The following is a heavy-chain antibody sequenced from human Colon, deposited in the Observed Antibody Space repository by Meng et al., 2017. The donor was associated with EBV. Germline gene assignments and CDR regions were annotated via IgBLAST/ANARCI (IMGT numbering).Heavy chain of an antibody. CDR1: GDSFSPGRYS. V-gene: IGHV4-61*01. CDR3: ARVSGRSFDP. Sequence: QVALQDVGHVLVIPAVPLSLPCTVSGDSFSPGRYSCSWIRQPPGKGLEWIVYIYYIGGTNYNPSLKSRLTISLDTSKNQFSLSLRSVTAADTAVYYCARVSGRSFDPWGQGTLVTVSS. D-gene: IGHD3-10*01. J-gene: IGHJ5*02. CDR2: IYYIGGT.